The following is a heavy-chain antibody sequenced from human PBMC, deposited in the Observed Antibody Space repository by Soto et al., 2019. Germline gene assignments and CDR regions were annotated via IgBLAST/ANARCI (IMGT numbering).Heavy chain of an antibody. J-gene: IGHJ4*02. Sequence: SETLSLTCTVSGGSISRHYWSWIRQPPGKGLEWIGDFFNSGSTNYNPSLKSRVTLSIDTSKNRFSLKLTSVTAADTAMYYCARLADYYDSSGYSWKYYFGHWGQGALVTVSS. CDR2: FFNSGST. V-gene: IGHV4-59*11. D-gene: IGHD3-22*01. CDR1: GGSISRHY. CDR3: ARLADYYDSSGYSWKYYFGH.